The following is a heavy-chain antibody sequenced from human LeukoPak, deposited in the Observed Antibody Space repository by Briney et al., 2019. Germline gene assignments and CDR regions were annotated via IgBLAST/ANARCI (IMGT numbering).Heavy chain of an antibody. CDR1: GGSISSYY. CDR2: IYYSGST. J-gene: IGHJ5*02. V-gene: IGHV4-59*01. Sequence: SETLSLTCTVSGGSISSYYWSWIRRPPGKGLEGIGYIYYSGSTNYNPSLKSRVTISVDTSKNQFSLQLSSVTAADTAVYYCAKGAGGFSYYNWFDPWGQGTLVTVSS. D-gene: IGHD5-18*01. CDR3: AKGAGGFSYYNWFDP.